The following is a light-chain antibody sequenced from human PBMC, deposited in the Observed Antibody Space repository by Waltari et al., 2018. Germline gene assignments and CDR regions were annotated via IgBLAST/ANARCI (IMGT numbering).Light chain of an antibody. CDR3: QTWGTGIRV. CDR1: GGHSGYA. CDR2: LNSGGSH. J-gene: IGLJ3*02. Sequence: QVVLTQSPSASASLGASVKLTCTLSGGHSGYAIAWHQQQPEKGPRYLMKLNSGGSHTKGAGIPDRFSGSRSGAERYLTTSSLQSEDEADYYCQTWGTGIRVFGGGTRLTVL. V-gene: IGLV4-69*01.